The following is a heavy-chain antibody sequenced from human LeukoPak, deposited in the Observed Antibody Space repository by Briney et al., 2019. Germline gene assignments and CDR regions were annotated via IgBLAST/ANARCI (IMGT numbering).Heavy chain of an antibody. Sequence: GGSLRLSCAAPGFTFSSYSMNWVRQAPGRGLEWVSSISGGSSYIYYAESVQGRFTVSRDNAKNSLFLQMNSLRAEDTAVYYCATLYGNFDYWGQGTLVTVSS. CDR1: GFTFSSYS. D-gene: IGHD1-14*01. J-gene: IGHJ4*02. V-gene: IGHV3-21*01. CDR3: ATLYGNFDY. CDR2: ISGGSSYI.